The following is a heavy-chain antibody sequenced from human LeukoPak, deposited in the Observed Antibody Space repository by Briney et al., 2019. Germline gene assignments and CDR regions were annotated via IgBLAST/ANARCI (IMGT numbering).Heavy chain of an antibody. V-gene: IGHV3-11*01. CDR3: AREAWANVDY. CDR1: GFTFSDYY. D-gene: IGHD1-26*01. CDR2: ISGSGGTV. Sequence: GGSLRLSCAASGFTFSDYYMSWIRQAPGKGLECISFISGSGGTVRYADSVKGRFTISRDNAENSLYLQMNSLRVEDTAVYYCAREAWANVDYWGQGTLVTVPS. J-gene: IGHJ4*02.